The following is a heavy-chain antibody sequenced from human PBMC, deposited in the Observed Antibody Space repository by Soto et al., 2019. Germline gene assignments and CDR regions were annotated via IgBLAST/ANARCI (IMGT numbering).Heavy chain of an antibody. CDR2: IIPILGIA. D-gene: IGHD2-2*01. Sequence: QVQLVQSGAEVKKPGSSVKVSCKASGGTFSSYTISWVRQAPGQGLEWMGRIIPILGIANYEQKFQGRVTITADKSTSTAYMELSSLRSEDTAVYYCARATGEVVPAAMFHDAFDIWGQGTMVTVSS. CDR1: GGTFSSYT. J-gene: IGHJ3*02. CDR3: ARATGEVVPAAMFHDAFDI. V-gene: IGHV1-69*02.